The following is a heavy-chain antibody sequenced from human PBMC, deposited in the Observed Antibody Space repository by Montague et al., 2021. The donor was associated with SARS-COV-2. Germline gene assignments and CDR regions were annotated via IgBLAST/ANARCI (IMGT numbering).Heavy chain of an antibody. J-gene: IGHJ4*02. CDR2: XXWXXXK. V-gene: IGHV2-5*02. CDR1: GFSLSTSGVG. CDR3: AHSYGDYLFDY. D-gene: IGHD4-17*01. Sequence: PALVNPTQTLTLTCTFSGFSLSTSGVGVGWIRQPPGKALEWLAXXXWXXXKPXSPSLKSRLTITKDTSKNPVVLTMTNMDPVDTATYYCAHSYGDYLFDYWGQGTLVTVSS.